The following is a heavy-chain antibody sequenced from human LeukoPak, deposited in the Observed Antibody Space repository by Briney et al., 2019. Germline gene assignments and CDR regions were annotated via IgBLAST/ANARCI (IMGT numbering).Heavy chain of an antibody. J-gene: IGHJ4*02. CDR2: IIPIFGTA. CDR1: GGNFSSYA. Sequence: SVKVSCKASGGNFSSYAISWVRQAPGQGLEWMGRIIPIFGTANYAQKFQGRVTITTDESTSTAYMELSSLRSEDTAVYYCAREDIVVVVAAVWGQGTLVTVSS. CDR3: AREDIVVVVAAV. V-gene: IGHV1-69*05. D-gene: IGHD2-15*01.